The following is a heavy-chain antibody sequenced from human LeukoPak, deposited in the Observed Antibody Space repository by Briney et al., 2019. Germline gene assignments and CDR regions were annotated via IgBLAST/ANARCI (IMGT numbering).Heavy chain of an antibody. CDR3: ASHEIHYGSGSPPDC. V-gene: IGHV1-18*01. Sequence: VASVKVSCKASGYTFTSYGISWVRQAPGQGLEWTEWISAYNGNTNYAQKLQGRVTMTTDTSTSTAYMELRSLRSDDTAVYYCASHEIHYGSGSPPDCWGQGTLVTVSS. CDR2: ISAYNGNT. CDR1: GYTFTSYG. J-gene: IGHJ4*02. D-gene: IGHD3-10*01.